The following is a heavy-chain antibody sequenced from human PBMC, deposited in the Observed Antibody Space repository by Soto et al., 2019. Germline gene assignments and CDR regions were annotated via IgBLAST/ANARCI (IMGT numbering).Heavy chain of an antibody. CDR1: GFTFSSYA. Sequence: GGSLRLSCAASGFTFSSYAMSWVRQAPGKGLEWVSAISGSGGSTYYADSVRGRFTISRDNSKNTLYLQMNSLRAEDTAVYYCAKNRESYYDFWSGWATGWFDPWGQGTLVTVSS. CDR2: ISGSGGST. J-gene: IGHJ5*02. CDR3: AKNRESYYDFWSGWATGWFDP. V-gene: IGHV3-23*01. D-gene: IGHD3-3*01.